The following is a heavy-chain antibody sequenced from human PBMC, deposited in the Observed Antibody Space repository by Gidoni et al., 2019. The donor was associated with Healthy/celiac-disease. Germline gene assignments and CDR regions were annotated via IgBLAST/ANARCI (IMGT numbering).Heavy chain of an antibody. J-gene: IGHJ6*02. V-gene: IGHV4-34*01. CDR1: GGSFSGYY. CDR2: INHSGST. CDR3: AKPTYYYYGMDV. D-gene: IGHD4-17*01. Sequence: QVQLQQWGAGLLKPSETLSLTCAVYGGSFSGYYWSWIRQPPGKGLEWIGEINHSGSTNYNPSLKSRVTISVDTSKNQFSLKLSSVTAADTAVYYCAKPTYYYYGMDVWGQGTTVTVSS.